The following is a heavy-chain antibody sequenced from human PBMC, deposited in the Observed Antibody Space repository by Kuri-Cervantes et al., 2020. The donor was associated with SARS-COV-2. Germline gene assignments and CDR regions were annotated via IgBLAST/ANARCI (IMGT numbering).Heavy chain of an antibody. V-gene: IGHV3-49*04. J-gene: IGHJ4*02. CDR3: TRDSYYDFRSGYLH. CDR2: IRNKANGGTT. Sequence: GGSLRLSCAASGFIFSSYAMGWVRQAPGKGLEWVGFIRNKANGGTTEYAASVKGRFTISRDDSKSIAYLQMNRLKTEDTAVYYCTRDSYYDFRSGYLHWGQGTLVTVSS. CDR1: GFIFSSYA. D-gene: IGHD3-3*01.